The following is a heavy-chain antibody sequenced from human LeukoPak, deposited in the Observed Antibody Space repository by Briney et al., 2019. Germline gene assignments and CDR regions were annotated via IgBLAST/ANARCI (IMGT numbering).Heavy chain of an antibody. J-gene: IGHJ4*02. CDR3: ARIGEHSSSWYVFDY. Sequence: ASVKVSCKASGYTFTGYYMHWVRQAPGQGLEWMGWINPNSGGTNYAQKFQGRVTMTRDTSISTAYMELSRLRSDDTAVYYCARIGEHSSSWYVFDYWGQGTLVTVSS. CDR1: GYTFTGYY. V-gene: IGHV1-2*02. CDR2: INPNSGGT. D-gene: IGHD6-13*01.